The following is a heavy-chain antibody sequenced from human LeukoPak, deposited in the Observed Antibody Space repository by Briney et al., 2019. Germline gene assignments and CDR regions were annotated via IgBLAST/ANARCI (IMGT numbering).Heavy chain of an antibody. CDR1: GFTFSTYS. J-gene: IGHJ6*02. Sequence: GGSLRLSCAASGFTFSTYSINWVRQAPGKGLEWVSYISSSSGSIYYADSVKGRFTISRDNAKNSLFLQMNSLRAEDTAVYYCATRVGYYYYGMDVWGQGTTVTASS. V-gene: IGHV3-48*01. CDR2: ISSSSGSI. CDR3: ATRVGYYYYGMDV.